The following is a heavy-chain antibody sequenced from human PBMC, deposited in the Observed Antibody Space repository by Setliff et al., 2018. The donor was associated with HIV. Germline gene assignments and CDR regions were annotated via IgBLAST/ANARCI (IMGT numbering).Heavy chain of an antibody. CDR3: ARGDYDSSGDLMAEYF. CDR2: INHSGST. V-gene: IGHV4-34*01. Sequence: PSETLSLTCAVYGGSFSGYYWNWIRQPPEKGLEWIGEINHSGSTNYNPSLKSRVTVSVDTSKNQFSLKLSSVTAADTAVYYCARGDYDSSGDLMAEYF. J-gene: IGHJ1*01. CDR1: GGSFSGYY. D-gene: IGHD3-22*01.